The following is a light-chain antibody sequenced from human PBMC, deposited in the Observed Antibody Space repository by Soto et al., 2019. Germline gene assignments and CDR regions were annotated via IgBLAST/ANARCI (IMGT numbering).Light chain of an antibody. CDR3: QQMYSLPQT. Sequence: DIQMTQSPSSLSASVGDRVTITCRASQRISNYLLWYQQKPGKAPKLLIYAASSLQSGVPSRFSCSGSVTDFTLTISTLQPEDFATYYGQQMYSLPQTFGQGTKVEIK. CDR1: QRISNY. J-gene: IGKJ1*01. V-gene: IGKV1-39*01. CDR2: AAS.